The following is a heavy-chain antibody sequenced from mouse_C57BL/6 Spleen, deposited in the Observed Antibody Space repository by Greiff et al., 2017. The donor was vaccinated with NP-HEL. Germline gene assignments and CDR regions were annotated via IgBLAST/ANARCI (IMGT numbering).Heavy chain of an antibody. CDR1: GYTFTDYY. Sequence: EVQLHQSGPELVKPGASVKISCKASGYTFTDYYMNWVKQSHGKSLEWIGDITPNNGGTRYNQKVTGKATLTGDKSSSTAYMELRSLTSEDSAVYYCARMGYYSNYFAYWGQGTLVTVSA. V-gene: IGHV1-26*01. J-gene: IGHJ3*01. CDR2: ITPNNGGT. CDR3: ARMGYYSNYFAY. D-gene: IGHD2-5*01.